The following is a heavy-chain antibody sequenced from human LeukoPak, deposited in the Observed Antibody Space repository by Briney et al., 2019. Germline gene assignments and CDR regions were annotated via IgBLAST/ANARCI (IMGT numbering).Heavy chain of an antibody. J-gene: IGHJ5*02. V-gene: IGHV3-23*01. CDR1: GLTFSHYT. D-gene: IGHD3-10*01. Sequence: GGSLRLSCAASGLTFSHYTMIWVRQAPGKGLEWVSIIGRGGGGIHYADSVKGRFTVSRDDSENTVYLQMSSLRVEDTAVYYCTMEPNGEAHRWGQGTLVTVSP. CDR2: IGRGGGGI. CDR3: TMEPNGEAHR.